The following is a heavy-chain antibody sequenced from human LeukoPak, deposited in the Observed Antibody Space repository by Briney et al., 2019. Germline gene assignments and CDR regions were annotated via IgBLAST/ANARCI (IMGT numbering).Heavy chain of an antibody. CDR2: IRQDGSEK. V-gene: IGHV3-7*01. CDR3: ARGRADY. J-gene: IGHJ4*02. Sequence: GGSLRLSCAASGFTFRTYWMSWVRQAPGEGLEWVASIRQDGSEKNYVDSVKGRFTISRDNAKNSLYLQMNSLRAKDTAVYYCARGRADYWGQGSLVTVSS. CDR1: GFTFRTYW.